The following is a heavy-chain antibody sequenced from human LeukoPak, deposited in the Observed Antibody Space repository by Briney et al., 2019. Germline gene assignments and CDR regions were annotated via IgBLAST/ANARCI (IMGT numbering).Heavy chain of an antibody. CDR1: GGSISSYY. D-gene: IGHD3-3*01. Sequence: SETLSLTCTVSGGSISSYYWSWIRQPAGKGLEWIGRIYTSGSTNYNPSLKSRVTMSVDTSKNQFSLKLSSVTAADTAVYYCARVARPDFWSGYYLLNHYYYYYMDVWGRGTTVTVSS. V-gene: IGHV4-4*07. CDR3: ARVARPDFWSGYYLLNHYYYYYMDV. J-gene: IGHJ6*03. CDR2: IYTSGST.